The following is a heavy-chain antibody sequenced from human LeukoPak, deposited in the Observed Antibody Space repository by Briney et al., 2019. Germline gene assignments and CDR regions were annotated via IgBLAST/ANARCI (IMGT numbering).Heavy chain of an antibody. D-gene: IGHD1-26*01. CDR1: GFTFSSYA. V-gene: IGHV3-30-3*01. J-gene: IGHJ4*02. CDR3: AKEVGATTFHFDY. CDR2: ISYDGSNK. Sequence: GGSLRLSCAASGFTFSSYAMHWVRQAPGKGLEWVAVISYDGSNKYYADSVKGRFTISRDNSKNTLYLQMNSLRAEDTAVYYCAKEVGATTFHFDYWGQGTLVTVSS.